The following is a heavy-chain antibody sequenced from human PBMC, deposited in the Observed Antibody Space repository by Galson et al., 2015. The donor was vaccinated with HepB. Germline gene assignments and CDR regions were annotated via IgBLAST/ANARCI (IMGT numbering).Heavy chain of an antibody. Sequence: QSGAEVKKPGESLRISCKGSGYSFTTYWISWVRQMPGKGLEWMGRIDPSDSYTNYSPSFHGHVTISTDKSISTAYLQWSSLKASDSAMYYCARRFRDYGDYGGFDYWGQGTLVTVSS. CDR2: IDPSDSYT. J-gene: IGHJ4*02. CDR1: GYSFTTYW. CDR3: ARRFRDYGDYGGFDY. V-gene: IGHV5-10-1*01. D-gene: IGHD4-17*01.